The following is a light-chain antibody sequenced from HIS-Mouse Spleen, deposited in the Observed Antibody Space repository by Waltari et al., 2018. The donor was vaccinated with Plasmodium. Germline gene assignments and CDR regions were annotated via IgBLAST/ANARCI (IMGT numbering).Light chain of an antibody. CDR2: GAS. CDR1: QSVSSN. Sequence: EIVMTPSPATLSVSPGERATLSCRARQSVSSNFAWYQHKPRQAPRLLIYGASTRATGIPARFSGSGSGTEFTLTISSLQSEDFAVYYCQQYNNWSFTFGPGTKVDI. J-gene: IGKJ3*01. CDR3: QQYNNWSFT. V-gene: IGKV3-15*01.